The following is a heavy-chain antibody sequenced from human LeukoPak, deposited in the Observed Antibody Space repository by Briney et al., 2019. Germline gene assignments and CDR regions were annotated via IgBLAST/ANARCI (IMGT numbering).Heavy chain of an antibody. CDR3: ARDQWSIAVAGTDWFDP. D-gene: IGHD6-19*01. V-gene: IGHV1-2*02. CDR2: INPNSGGT. J-gene: IGHJ5*02. Sequence: ASVKVSCKASGDSFTGYYMHWVRQAPGQGLEWMGWINPNSGGTNYAQKFQGRVTMTRDTSISTAYMELSRLRSDDTAVYYCARDQWSIAVAGTDWFDPWGQGTLVTVSS. CDR1: GDSFTGYY.